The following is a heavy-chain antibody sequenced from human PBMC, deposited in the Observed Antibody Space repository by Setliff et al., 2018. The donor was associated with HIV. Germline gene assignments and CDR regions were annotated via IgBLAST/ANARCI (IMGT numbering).Heavy chain of an antibody. D-gene: IGHD2-15*01. V-gene: IGHV3-11*04. Sequence: GGSLRLSCAASGFTFSDYYMTWIRQAPGKGLEWISYITSTGSTRKYADSVKGRFTASRDNPKNTVSLQLNSLRIEDTAVYYCARDFSWATDSWGQGTLVTVSS. CDR3: ARDFSWATDS. CDR1: GFTFSDYY. J-gene: IGHJ4*02. CDR2: ITSTGSTR.